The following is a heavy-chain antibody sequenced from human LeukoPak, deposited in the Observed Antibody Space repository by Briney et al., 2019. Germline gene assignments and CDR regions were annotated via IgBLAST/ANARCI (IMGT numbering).Heavy chain of an antibody. J-gene: IGHJ4*02. CDR3: ATANNWNYALGY. D-gene: IGHD1-7*01. CDR1: GDTFIRYG. Sequence: EASVKVSCKASGDTFIRYGITWVRQAPGQGLEWMGWINTGNSNTNYGQKFQGRVTMTTDTSTGTAYMELRSLRSDDTAMYYCATANNWNYALGYWGQGTLVTVSS. V-gene: IGHV1-18*01. CDR2: INTGNSNT.